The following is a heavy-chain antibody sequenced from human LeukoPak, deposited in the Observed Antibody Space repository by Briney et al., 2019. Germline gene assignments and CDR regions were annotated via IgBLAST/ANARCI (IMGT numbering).Heavy chain of an antibody. V-gene: IGHV1-24*01. D-gene: IGHD3-22*01. CDR1: GYTLTELS. Sequence: ASVKVSCKVSGYTLTELSMHWVRQAPGKGLEWMGGFDPEDGATIYAQKFQGRVTMTTDTSTSTAYMELRSLRSDDTAVYYCVRDGNNYERSGFHFHWGQGTLVTVSS. CDR2: FDPEDGAT. CDR3: VRDGNNYERSGFHFH. J-gene: IGHJ4*02.